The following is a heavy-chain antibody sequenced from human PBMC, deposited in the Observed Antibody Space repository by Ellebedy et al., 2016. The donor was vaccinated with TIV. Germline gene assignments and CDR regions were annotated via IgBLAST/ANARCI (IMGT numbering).Heavy chain of an antibody. D-gene: IGHD1-14*01. J-gene: IGHJ6*02. CDR3: ARDSPSELAEPRRYYYYGMDV. CDR2: INPNSGGT. CDR1: GYTFTGYY. V-gene: IGHV1-2*02. Sequence: ASVKVSCKASGYTFTGYYMHWVRQAPGQGLEWMGWINPNSGGTNYAQKFQGRVTITADESTSTAYMELSSLRSEDTAVYYCARDSPSELAEPRRYYYYGMDVWGQGTTVTVSS.